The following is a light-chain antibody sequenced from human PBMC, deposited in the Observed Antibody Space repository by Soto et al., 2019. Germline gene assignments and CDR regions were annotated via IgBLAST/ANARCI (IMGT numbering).Light chain of an antibody. J-gene: IGKJ2*01. CDR2: DAS. V-gene: IGKV3-15*01. CDR3: LQHKTKPPLYT. Sequence: EIVLTQSPATLSVSLGERVSLTCRASQGVSSYLAWYQQKPGQAPRLLISDASTRATDIPVRFRGSGSGTGSALTITSLQSSHLAVAYCLQHKTKPPLYTFGQGTKLEIK. CDR1: QGVSSY.